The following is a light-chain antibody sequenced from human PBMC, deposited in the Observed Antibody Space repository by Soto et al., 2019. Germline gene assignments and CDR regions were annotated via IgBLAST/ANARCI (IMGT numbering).Light chain of an antibody. CDR2: AVS. CDR3: ISYTGSSTSYV. CDR1: SSDVGSYDH. J-gene: IGLJ1*01. V-gene: IGLV2-14*01. Sequence: QSALTQPASVSGSPGQSITISCSGTSSDVGSYDHVAWYQQFPGKTPKLMIYAVSNRPSGVSNRFSGSKSGNTASLTISGLXAEDEADYYCISYTGSSTSYVFGTGTKVTVL.